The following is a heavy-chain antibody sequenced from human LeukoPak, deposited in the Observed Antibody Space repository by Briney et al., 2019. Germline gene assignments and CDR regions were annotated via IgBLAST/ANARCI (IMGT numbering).Heavy chain of an antibody. CDR3: AKFQLKSDSSGAIDY. D-gene: IGHD3-22*01. Sequence: GWALRLSCPASVFTFSSYAMSWVGQAAWKGREGVAAISWSCCSTYYADSVKGRFTISRDNSKNTLYLQMNSLRAEDTAVYYCAKFQLKSDSSGAIDYWGQGTLVTVSS. CDR2: ISWSCCST. V-gene: IGHV3-23*01. CDR1: VFTFSSYA. J-gene: IGHJ4*02.